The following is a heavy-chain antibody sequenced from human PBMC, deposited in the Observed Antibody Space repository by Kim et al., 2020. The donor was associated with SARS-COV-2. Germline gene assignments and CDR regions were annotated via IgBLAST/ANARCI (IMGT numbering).Heavy chain of an antibody. Sequence: GGSLRLSCAASGFTFSSYDMHWVRQAPGKGLEWVAVIWYDGSIKYYADSVKGRFTISRDNSKNTLYLQMNSLRAEDTAVYYCARDPMVRGVMDVWGQGTTVTVSS. CDR2: IWYDGSIK. V-gene: IGHV3-33*01. CDR3: ARDPMVRGVMDV. CDR1: GFTFSSYD. D-gene: IGHD3-10*01. J-gene: IGHJ6*02.